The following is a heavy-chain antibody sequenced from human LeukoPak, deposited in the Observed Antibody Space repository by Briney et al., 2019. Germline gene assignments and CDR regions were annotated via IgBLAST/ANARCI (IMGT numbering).Heavy chain of an antibody. CDR1: GFTFDNYG. CDR2: ISSSSSYI. D-gene: IGHD3-22*01. Sequence: PGGSLRLSCAASGFTFDNYGMTWVRQAPGKGLEWVSSISSSSSYIYYADSVNGRFTISRDNAKNSLYLQMNSLRAEDTAVYYCARGRYYDSSGFTLDLWGRGTLVTVSS. J-gene: IGHJ2*01. V-gene: IGHV3-21*01. CDR3: ARGRYYDSSGFTLDL.